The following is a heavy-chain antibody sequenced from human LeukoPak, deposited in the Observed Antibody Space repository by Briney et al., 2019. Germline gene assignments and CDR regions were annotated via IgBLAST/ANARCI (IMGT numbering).Heavy chain of an antibody. V-gene: IGHV5-10-1*01. D-gene: IGHD2-2*01. Sequence: GESLKISCKGSGYSFTSYWISWVRQMPGKGLEWMGRIDPSDSYTNYSPSFQGHVTISADKSISTAYLQWSSLKASDTAMYYCARHPRGRLIVVVPAATDYWGQGTLVTVSS. CDR2: IDPSDSYT. J-gene: IGHJ4*02. CDR1: GYSFTSYW. CDR3: ARHPRGRLIVVVPAATDY.